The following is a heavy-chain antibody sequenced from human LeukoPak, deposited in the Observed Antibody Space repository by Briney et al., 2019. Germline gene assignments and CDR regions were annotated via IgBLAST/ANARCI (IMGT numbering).Heavy chain of an antibody. Sequence: GGSLRLSCTVSGFTVSSNSMSWVRQAPGKGLEWVSFIYSDNTHYSDSVKGRFTISRDNSKNTLYLQMNSLRAEDTAVYYCARDLNTYIVATIPNYWGQGTLVTVSS. J-gene: IGHJ4*02. CDR1: GFTVSSNS. CDR2: IYSDNT. V-gene: IGHV3-53*01. D-gene: IGHD5-12*01. CDR3: ARDLNTYIVATIPNY.